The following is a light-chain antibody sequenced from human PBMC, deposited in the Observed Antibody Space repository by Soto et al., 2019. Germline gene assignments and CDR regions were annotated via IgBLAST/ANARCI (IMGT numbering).Light chain of an antibody. CDR1: QSVSSSY. Sequence: EIVLTQSPGTRSLSPGERATLSCRASQSVSSSYVAWYQQTPGQAPRLLIYGTSRRATGIPDRFSGSGSGADFTLTINRLEPEDFAVYYCHQYGISPPYTFGQGTKLGIK. CDR3: HQYGISPPYT. J-gene: IGKJ2*01. CDR2: GTS. V-gene: IGKV3-20*01.